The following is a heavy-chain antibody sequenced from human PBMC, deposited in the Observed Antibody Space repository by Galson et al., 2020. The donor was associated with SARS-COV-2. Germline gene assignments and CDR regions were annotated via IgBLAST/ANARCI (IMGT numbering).Heavy chain of an antibody. CDR1: GGTFSSYA. CDR3: ASHYDSSGYYLLGNFDY. V-gene: IGHV1-69*13. J-gene: IGHJ4*02. Sequence: SVKVSCKASGGTFSSYAISWVRQAPGQGLEWMGGIIPIFGTANYAQKFQGRVTITADESTSTAYMELSSLRSEDTAVYYCASHYDSSGYYLLGNFDYWGQGTLVTVSS. D-gene: IGHD3-22*01. CDR2: IIPIFGTA.